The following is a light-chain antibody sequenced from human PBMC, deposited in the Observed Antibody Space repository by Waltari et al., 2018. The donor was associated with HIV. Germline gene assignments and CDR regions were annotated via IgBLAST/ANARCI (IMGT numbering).Light chain of an antibody. V-gene: IGKV3-20*01. J-gene: IGKJ2*01. CDR1: QSVNSNS. Sequence: EVVLTQSPDTLSLSPGEGAVLSCRASQSVNSNSLAWYQQKPGQAPRLFIFAASSRATGIPDRFSGSGSGTDFTLAISGLKPEDFATYYCQQYGSSPQTFGQGTKLEIK. CDR3: QQYGSSPQT. CDR2: AAS.